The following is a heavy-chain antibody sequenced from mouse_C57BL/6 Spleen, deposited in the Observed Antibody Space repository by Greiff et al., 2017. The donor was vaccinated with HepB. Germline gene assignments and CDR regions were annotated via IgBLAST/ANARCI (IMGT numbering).Heavy chain of an antibody. D-gene: IGHD1-1*01. Sequence: EVKLMESGGGLVQPGGSLSLSCAASGFTFTDYYMSWVRQPPGKALEWLGFIRNKANGYTTEYSASVKGRFTISRDNSQSILYLQMNALRAEDSATYYCARYEYYGSSPLYWYFDVWGTGTTVTVSS. CDR1: GFTFTDYY. CDR2: IRNKANGYTT. J-gene: IGHJ1*03. CDR3: ARYEYYGSSPLYWYFDV. V-gene: IGHV7-3*01.